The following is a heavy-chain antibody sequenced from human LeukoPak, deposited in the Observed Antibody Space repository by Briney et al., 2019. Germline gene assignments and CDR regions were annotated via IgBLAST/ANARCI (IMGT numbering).Heavy chain of an antibody. J-gene: IGHJ3*02. CDR3: ARHPPGYDSGGYDHAFDI. CDR2: IYYSGST. D-gene: IGHD3-22*01. CDR1: GGSISSSSYY. V-gene: IGHV4-39*01. Sequence: PSETLSLTCTVSGGSISSSSYYWGWIRQPPGEGLVWIGSIYYSGSTYYNQSLKSRVTISVDTSKTQSSLKLSSVTAADTAVYYCARHPPGYDSGGYDHAFDIWGQGTMVTVSS.